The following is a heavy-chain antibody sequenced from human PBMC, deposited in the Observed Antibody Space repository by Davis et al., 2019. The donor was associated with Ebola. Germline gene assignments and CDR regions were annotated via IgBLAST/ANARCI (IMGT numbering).Heavy chain of an antibody. CDR1: GGSISSYY. D-gene: IGHD1-14*01. CDR3: ARGKVISPEGAKTVDY. CDR2: IYYSGIT. J-gene: IGHJ4*02. V-gene: IGHV4-39*01. Sequence: MPSETLSLTCTVSGGSISSYYWSWIRQPPRKGLEWIGSIYYSGITYYNPSLKSRVTISVDTSKNQFSLKLRSVTAADTAVYYCARGKVISPEGAKTVDYWGQGTLVSVSS.